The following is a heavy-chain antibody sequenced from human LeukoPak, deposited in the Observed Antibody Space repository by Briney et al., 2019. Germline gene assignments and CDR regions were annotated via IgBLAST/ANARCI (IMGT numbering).Heavy chain of an antibody. CDR3: ESGGADDAFDI. J-gene: IGHJ3*02. V-gene: IGHV4-34*01. Sequence: ASETLSLTCAVYGGSFSGYYWSWIRQPPGKGLEWIGEINHSGSTNYDPSLKSRVTISVDTSKNQFSLKLSSVTAADTAVYYCESGGADDAFDIWGQGTMVTVSS. D-gene: IGHD1-26*01. CDR2: INHSGST. CDR1: GGSFSGYY.